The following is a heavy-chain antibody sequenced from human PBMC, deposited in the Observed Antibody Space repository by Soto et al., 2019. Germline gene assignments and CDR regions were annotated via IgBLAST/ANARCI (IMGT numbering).Heavy chain of an antibody. D-gene: IGHD6-19*01. CDR3: ARVPSSGSPYFFHY. J-gene: IGHJ4*02. Sequence: GGSLRLCCVASGFTLSNYVMNWVRQAPGKGLEWISCIGSSSVTIFHADSVKGRFTISGDSAKNSLYLQMNSLRAEDTAMYYCARVPSSGSPYFFHYWGLGTLVTVSS. CDR2: IGSSSVTI. V-gene: IGHV3-48*01. CDR1: GFTLSNYV.